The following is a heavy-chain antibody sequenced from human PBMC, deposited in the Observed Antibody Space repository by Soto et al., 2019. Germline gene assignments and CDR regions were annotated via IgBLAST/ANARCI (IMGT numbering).Heavy chain of an antibody. V-gene: IGHV3-23*01. CDR3: ANWAVGREFMDV. CDR1: GFTFSSYS. CDR2: IDVSGAHT. J-gene: IGHJ6*03. D-gene: IGHD3-10*01. Sequence: PGGSLRLSCAAAGFTFSSYSMTWVRQAPGKGLEWVSGIDVSGAHTYYADSVKGRFTISRDNSKNALYLQINSLRAEDTAVFYCANWAVGREFMDVWGKGTTVTVSS.